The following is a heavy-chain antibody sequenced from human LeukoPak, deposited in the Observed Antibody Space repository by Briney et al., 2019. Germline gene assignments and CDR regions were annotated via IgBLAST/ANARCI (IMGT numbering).Heavy chain of an antibody. D-gene: IGHD2-15*01. CDR1: GGTFSSYA. V-gene: IGHV1-69*04. CDR3: ASDPDLYCSGGSCYSFYFDY. J-gene: IGHJ4*02. Sequence: GSSVKVSCKASGGTFSSYAISWVRQAPGQGLEWMGRIIPIFGIANYAQKFQGRVTITADKSTSTAYMELSSLRSEDTAVYYCASDPDLYCSGGSCYSFYFDYWGQGTLVTVSS. CDR2: IIPIFGIA.